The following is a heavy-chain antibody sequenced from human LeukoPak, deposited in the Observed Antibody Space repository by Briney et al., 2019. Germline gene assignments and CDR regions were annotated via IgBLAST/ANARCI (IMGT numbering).Heavy chain of an antibody. J-gene: IGHJ4*02. D-gene: IGHD4-23*01. CDR2: INPSGGST. Sequence: GASVTVSCKASGYTFTSYYMHRVRQAPGQGLEWMGIINPSGGSTSYAQKFQDRVTMTRDTSTSTVYMELSSLRSEDTAVHFCAREGNYGANSPLDYWGQGTLVTVSS. V-gene: IGHV1-46*01. CDR1: GYTFTSYY. CDR3: AREGNYGANSPLDY.